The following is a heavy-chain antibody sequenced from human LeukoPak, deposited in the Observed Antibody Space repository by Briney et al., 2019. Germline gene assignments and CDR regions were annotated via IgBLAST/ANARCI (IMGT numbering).Heavy chain of an antibody. V-gene: IGHV4-34*01. J-gene: IGHJ3*02. CDR3: ARVMNGYIPGAFDI. D-gene: IGHD5-24*01. CDR2: INHSGST. CDR1: GGSFSGYY. Sequence: SETLSLTCAVYGGSFSGYYWSWIRQPPGKGLGWIGEINHSGSTNYNPSLKSRVTISVDTSKNQFSLKLSSVTAADTAVYYCARVMNGYIPGAFDIWGQGTMVTVPS.